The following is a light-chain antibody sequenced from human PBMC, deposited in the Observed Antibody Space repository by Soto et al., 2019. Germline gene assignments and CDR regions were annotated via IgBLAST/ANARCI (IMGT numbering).Light chain of an antibody. V-gene: IGKV1-12*01. CDR2: AAS. J-gene: IGKJ4*01. CDR3: NHYDSSPPDIT. CDR1: QGISSW. Sequence: DIQMTQSPSSVSASVGDRVTITCRASQGISSWLAWYQQKPGKAPKLLIYAASSLESGVPSRFRGSGSGTGFILIISSLPPYDFAAYYCNHYDSSPPDITFAGRTKVGIK.